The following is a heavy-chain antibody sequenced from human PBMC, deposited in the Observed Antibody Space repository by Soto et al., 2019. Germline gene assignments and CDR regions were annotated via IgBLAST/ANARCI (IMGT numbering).Heavy chain of an antibody. J-gene: IGHJ4*02. V-gene: IGHV4-39*01. D-gene: IGHD2-2*03. CDR1: GGSISSSSYY. CDR3: ARLDIVVVPAAMALDGDY. Sequence: SETLSLTCTVSGGSISSSSYYWGWIRQPPGKGLEWIGSIYYSGSTYYNPSLKSRVTISVDTSKNQFSLKLSSVTAADTAVYYCARLDIVVVPAAMALDGDYWGQGTLVTVSS. CDR2: IYYSGST.